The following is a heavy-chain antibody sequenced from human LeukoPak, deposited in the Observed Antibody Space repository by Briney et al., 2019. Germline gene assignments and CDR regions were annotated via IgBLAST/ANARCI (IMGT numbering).Heavy chain of an antibody. J-gene: IGHJ4*02. V-gene: IGHV1-2*02. CDR3: ARTTTLTSLFDF. Sequence: ASVTVSCKASGYTFTGYYMHWVRQAPGQGLEWMGWINPNSGGTNYAQKFQGRVTMTRDTSISTAYMELSRLRSDDTAVYYCARTTTLTSLFDFWGQGTLVTVSS. D-gene: IGHD4-17*01. CDR1: GYTFTGYY. CDR2: INPNSGGT.